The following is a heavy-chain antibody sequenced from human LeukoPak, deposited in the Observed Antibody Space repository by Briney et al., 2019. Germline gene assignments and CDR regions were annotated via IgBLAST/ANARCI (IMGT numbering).Heavy chain of an antibody. V-gene: IGHV4-59*01. CDR2: IYYSGST. J-gene: IGHJ6*02. Sequence: SETLSLTCTVSGGSISSYYWSWIRQPPGKGLEWIGYIYYSGSTNYNPSPKSRVTISVDTSKNQFSLKLSSVTAADTAVYYCARGGRGRPYYYYGMDVWGQGTTVTVSS. CDR1: GGSISSYY. D-gene: IGHD2-15*01. CDR3: ARGGRGRPYYYYGMDV.